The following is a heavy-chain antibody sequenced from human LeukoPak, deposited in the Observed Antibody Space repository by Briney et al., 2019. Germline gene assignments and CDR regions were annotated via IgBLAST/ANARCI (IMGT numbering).Heavy chain of an antibody. V-gene: IGHV3-21*01. D-gene: IGHD2-2*01. CDR2: ISSSSSYI. J-gene: IGHJ6*02. Sequence: PGGSLRLSCAASGFTFSTYGMNWVRQAPGKGLEWVSSISSSSSYIYYGDSVKGRFTISRDNAKNSLYLQMNSLRAEDAAVYYCARDQETGYCTSTSCRRNNHYYGMDVWGQGTTVTVSS. CDR3: ARDQETGYCTSTSCRRNNHYYGMDV. CDR1: GFTFSTYG.